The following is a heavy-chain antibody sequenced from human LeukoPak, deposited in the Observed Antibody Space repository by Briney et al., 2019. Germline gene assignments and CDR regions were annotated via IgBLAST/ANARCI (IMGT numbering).Heavy chain of an antibody. CDR1: GGSISSSSYY. CDR3: ARHDGASYSSRAYYYYYGMDV. V-gene: IGHV4-39*01. J-gene: IGHJ6*02. CDR2: IYYSGST. D-gene: IGHD6-13*01. Sequence: SETLSLTCTVSGGSISSSSYYWGWIRQPPGKGLEWIGSIYYSGSTNYNPSLKSRVTISVDTSKNQFSLKLSSVTAADTAVYYCARHDGASYSSRAYYYYYGMDVWGQGTTVTVSS.